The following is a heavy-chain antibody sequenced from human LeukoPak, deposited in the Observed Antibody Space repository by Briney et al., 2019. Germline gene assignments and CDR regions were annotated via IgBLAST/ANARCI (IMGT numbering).Heavy chain of an antibody. V-gene: IGHV1-18*01. D-gene: IGHD6-19*01. CDR3: ARGPFLSSGWFYYYGMDV. Sequence: ASVKVSCKASGYTFTSYGISWVRQAPGQGLEWMGWISAYNGNTNYAQKLQGRVTMTADTSTSTAYMELRSLRSDDTAVYYCARGPFLSSGWFYYYGMDVWGQGTTVTVSS. CDR2: ISAYNGNT. CDR1: GYTFTSYG. J-gene: IGHJ6*02.